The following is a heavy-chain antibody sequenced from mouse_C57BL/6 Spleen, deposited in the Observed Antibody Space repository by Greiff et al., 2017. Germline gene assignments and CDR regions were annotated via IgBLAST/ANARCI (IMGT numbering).Heavy chain of an antibody. CDR3: ARDYYGSSLDY. J-gene: IGHJ2*01. D-gene: IGHD1-1*01. V-gene: IGHV1-84*01. CDR1: GYTFTDYY. Sequence: QVQLQQSGPELVKPGASVKISCKASGYTFTDYYINWVKQRPGQGLEWIGWIYPGSGNTKYNEKFKGKATLTVDTSSRTAYMPLSSLTSEDSAISFCARDYYGSSLDYWGQGTTLTVSS. CDR2: IYPGSGNT.